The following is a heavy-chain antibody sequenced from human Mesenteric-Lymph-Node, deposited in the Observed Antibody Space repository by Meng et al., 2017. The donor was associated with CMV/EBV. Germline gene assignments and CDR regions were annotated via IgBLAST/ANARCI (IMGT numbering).Heavy chain of an antibody. CDR1: GYTFTSYG. V-gene: IGHV1-2*02. Sequence: ASVKVSCKASGYTFTSYGISWVRQAPGQGLEWMGWINPNSGGTNYAQKFQGRVTMTRDTSISTAYMELTRLRSDDTAVYYCAREAPTRHWFDPWGQGTLVTVSS. CDR2: INPNSGGT. CDR3: AREAPTRHWFDP. J-gene: IGHJ5*02.